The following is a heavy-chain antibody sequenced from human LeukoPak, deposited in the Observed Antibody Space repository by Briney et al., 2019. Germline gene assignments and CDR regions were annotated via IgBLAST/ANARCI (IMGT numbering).Heavy chain of an antibody. CDR2: ISGSGGAT. J-gene: IGHJ4*02. V-gene: IGHV3-23*01. D-gene: IGHD1-26*01. CDR3: GKYIQTAVGANDY. CDR1: GVTFCRYP. Sequence: GGALGLSCAASGVTFCRYPLQWGRPGPGEGVGWVSVISGSGGATFYGDSVQGRFTISRDNSRDTLYLQMSSLRAEDTAVYYCGKYIQTAVGANDYWGQGTLVTVSS.